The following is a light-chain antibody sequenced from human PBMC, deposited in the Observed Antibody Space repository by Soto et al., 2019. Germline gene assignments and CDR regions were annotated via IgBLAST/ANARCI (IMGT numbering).Light chain of an antibody. V-gene: IGKV3-20*01. CDR3: QQYHSSPRT. CDR2: GAS. J-gene: IGKJ1*01. CDR1: QSFISN. Sequence: EIVLTQSPGTLSVSPGERAILSCRASQSFISNLAWLQKKPGQAPRLLIYGASTRATGIPARFSGSGSGTDFTLTISRLAPEDFAVYYCQQYHSSPRTFGQGTKVDIK.